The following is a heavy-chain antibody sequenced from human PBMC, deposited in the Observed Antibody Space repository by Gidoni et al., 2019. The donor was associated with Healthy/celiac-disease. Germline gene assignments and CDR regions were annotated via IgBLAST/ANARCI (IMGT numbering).Heavy chain of an antibody. J-gene: IGHJ3*02. D-gene: IGHD3-10*01. CDR1: GFTFSSYG. CDR3: ARDITMVRGVIGAFDI. CDR2: IWYDGSNK. Sequence: QVQLVESGGGLVQPGRSLRLSCAASGFTFSSYGMHWVRQAPGKGLEWVAVIWYDGSNKYYADSVKGRFTISRDNSKNTLYLQMNSLRAEDTAVYYCARDITMVRGVIGAFDIWGQGTMVTVSS. V-gene: IGHV3-33*01.